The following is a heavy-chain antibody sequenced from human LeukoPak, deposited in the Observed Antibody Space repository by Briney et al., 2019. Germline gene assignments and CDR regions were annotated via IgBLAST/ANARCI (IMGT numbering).Heavy chain of an antibody. CDR2: IRYDGSNK. J-gene: IGHJ4*02. CDR1: GFTFSSYG. V-gene: IGHV3-30*02. Sequence: GGSLRLSCAASGFTFSSYGMHWVRQAPGKGLEWVAFIRYDGSNKYYADSVKGRFTISRDNSENTLYLQMNSLRAEDTAVYYCAKDGGYYDILTGYPDYWGQGTLVTVSS. CDR3: AKDGGYYDILTGYPDY. D-gene: IGHD3-9*01.